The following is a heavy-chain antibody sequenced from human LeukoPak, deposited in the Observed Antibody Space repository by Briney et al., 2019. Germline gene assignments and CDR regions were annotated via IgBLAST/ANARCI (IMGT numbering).Heavy chain of an antibody. J-gene: IGHJ4*02. CDR2: ISGSGGST. CDR3: AKDRSSYYYGSGSYFDY. CDR1: GFTFSSYA. D-gene: IGHD3-10*01. Sequence: GGSLRLSCAASGFTFSSYAMSWVRQAPGKGLEWVSAISGSGGSTYYADSVKGRFTISRDNSKNTLYLQMNSLRAEDTAVYYCAKDRSSYYYGSGSYFDYWGQGTLVTVPS. V-gene: IGHV3-23*01.